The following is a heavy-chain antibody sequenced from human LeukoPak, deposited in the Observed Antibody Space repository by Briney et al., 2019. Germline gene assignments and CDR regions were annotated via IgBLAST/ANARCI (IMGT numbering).Heavy chain of an antibody. CDR3: ARDLRLDGYKSRGYYYYMDV. Sequence: GGSLGLSCAASGFTFSDYYMSWIRQAPGKGLEWVSYISSSGSTIYYADSVEGRFTISRDNAKNSLYLQMNSLRAEDTAVYYCARDLRLDGYKSRGYYYYMDVWGKGTTVTVSS. V-gene: IGHV3-11*04. CDR2: ISSSGSTI. CDR1: GFTFSDYY. D-gene: IGHD5-24*01. J-gene: IGHJ6*03.